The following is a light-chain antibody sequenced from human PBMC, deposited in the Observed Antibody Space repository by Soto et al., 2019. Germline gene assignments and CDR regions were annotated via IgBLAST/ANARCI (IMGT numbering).Light chain of an antibody. CDR3: QQYDSYSPYT. Sequence: DIQMTQFPPTLSASIGDRVTITCRASQTISSSLAWYQQKPGKAPKLLIYKASTLDTGVPSRFSGSGSGTECTLTISSLQPDDFATCYCQQYDSYSPYTFGQGTRLEIK. CDR1: QTISSS. J-gene: IGKJ2*01. CDR2: KAS. V-gene: IGKV1-5*03.